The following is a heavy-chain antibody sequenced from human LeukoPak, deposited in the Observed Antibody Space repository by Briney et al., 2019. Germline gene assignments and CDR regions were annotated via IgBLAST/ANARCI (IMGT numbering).Heavy chain of an antibody. V-gene: IGHV1-69*13. Sequence: SVKVSCKASGYTFTSYGISWVRQAPGQGLEWMGGIIPIFGTANYAQKFQGRVTITADESTSTAYMELSSLRSEDTAVYYCAHTLEPGLLFDYWGQGTLVTVSS. CDR2: IIPIFGTA. J-gene: IGHJ4*02. D-gene: IGHD1-1*01. CDR3: AHTLEPGLLFDY. CDR1: GYTFTSYG.